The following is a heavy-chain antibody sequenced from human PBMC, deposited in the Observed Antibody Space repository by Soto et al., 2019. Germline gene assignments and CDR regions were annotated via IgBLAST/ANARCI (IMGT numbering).Heavy chain of an antibody. CDR3: ARERTPYYDILTGSGPLDDAFDI. D-gene: IGHD3-9*01. CDR1: GGSISSYY. V-gene: IGHV4-4*07. J-gene: IGHJ3*02. CDR2: IYTSGST. Sequence: SETLSLTCTVSGGSISSYYWSWIRQPAGKGLEWIGRIYTSGSTNYNPSLKSRVTMSVDTSKNQFSLKLSSVTAADTAVYYCARERTPYYDILTGSGPLDDAFDIWGQGTMVTVSS.